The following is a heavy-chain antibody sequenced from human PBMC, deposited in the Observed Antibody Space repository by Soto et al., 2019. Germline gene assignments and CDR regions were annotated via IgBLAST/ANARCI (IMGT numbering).Heavy chain of an antibody. CDR2: IIPILGIA. CDR3: ARDLERSYCSGGSCYDGVDY. CDR1: GGTFSSYT. J-gene: IGHJ4*02. V-gene: IGHV1-69*04. D-gene: IGHD2-15*01. Sequence: SVKVSCKASGGTFSSYTISWVRQAPGQGLEWMGRIIPILGIANYAQKFQGRVTITADKSTSTAYMELGSLRSEDTAVYYCARDLERSYCSGGSCYDGVDYWGQGTLVTVSS.